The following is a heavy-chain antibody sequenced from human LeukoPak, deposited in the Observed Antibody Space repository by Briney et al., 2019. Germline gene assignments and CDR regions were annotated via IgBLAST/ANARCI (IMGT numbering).Heavy chain of an antibody. Sequence: ASVKVSCKASGYTFIDYYMQWVRQAPGEGLEWMGWISPRSGEIVYAQKFQGRVTLTRDTSINTTSMELSRLRFDDTAVYYCARGGPTSIQPWLRGFDYWGLGTLVTDSS. V-gene: IGHV1-2*02. CDR3: ARGGPTSIQPWLRGFDY. CDR2: ISPRSGEI. CDR1: GYTFIDYY. D-gene: IGHD5-18*01. J-gene: IGHJ4*02.